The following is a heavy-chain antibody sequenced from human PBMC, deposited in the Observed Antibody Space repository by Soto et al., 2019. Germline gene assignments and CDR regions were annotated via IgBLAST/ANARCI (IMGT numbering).Heavy chain of an antibody. CDR2: IYYSGST. V-gene: IGHV4-31*03. D-gene: IGHD3-10*01. Sequence: PSETLSLTCTVSGGSISSGGYYWSWIRQHPGKGLEWIGYIYYSGSTYYNPSLKSRVTISVDTSKNQFSLKLSSVTAADTAVYYCARDSCGGITMVRGVICWFDPWGQGTLVTVSS. CDR3: ARDSCGGITMVRGVICWFDP. J-gene: IGHJ5*02. CDR1: GGSISSGGYY.